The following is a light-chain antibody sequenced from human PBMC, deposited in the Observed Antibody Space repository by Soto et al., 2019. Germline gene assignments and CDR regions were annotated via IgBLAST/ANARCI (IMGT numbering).Light chain of an antibody. CDR2: EVS. J-gene: IGLJ1*01. CDR3: SSYAGSNNFV. V-gene: IGLV2-8*01. CDR1: SSDVGGYNY. Sequence: QSVLTQPPSASGSPGQSVTISCTGTSSDVGGYNYVSWYQQHPGKAPKLMIYEVSKRPSGVPDRFSGSKSGNTASLTASGLQAEDEADYYCSSYAGSNNFVFGTGTKVT.